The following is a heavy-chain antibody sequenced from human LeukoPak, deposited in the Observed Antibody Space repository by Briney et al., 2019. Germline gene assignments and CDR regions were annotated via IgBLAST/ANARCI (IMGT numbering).Heavy chain of an antibody. J-gene: IGHJ4*02. CDR2: LYYSGST. CDR3: ARQYGYTFGHFDY. V-gene: IGHV4-39*01. CDR1: GGSISSGGYY. Sequence: PSETLSLACTVSGGSISSGGYYWGWIRQPPGKGLEWSVNLYYSGSTSYNPSLKSRLTISVDTCKNQFSLNLSSVTAADTAVYYCARQYGYTFGHFDYWGQGTLVTVSS. D-gene: IGHD5-18*01.